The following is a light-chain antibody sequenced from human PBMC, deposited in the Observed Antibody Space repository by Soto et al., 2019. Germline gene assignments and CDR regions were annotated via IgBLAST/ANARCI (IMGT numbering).Light chain of an antibody. Sequence: EIVLTQSPGTLSLSPGERASLSCRASQSVTSSYLAWYQQKPDQAPRLLIFGAYNRADGIPDKFSGSGYGTDFTLTISRLEPEDFAVYYCHQYGTTFGQGTKVEIK. V-gene: IGKV3-20*01. CDR1: QSVTSSY. J-gene: IGKJ1*01. CDR3: HQYGTT. CDR2: GAY.